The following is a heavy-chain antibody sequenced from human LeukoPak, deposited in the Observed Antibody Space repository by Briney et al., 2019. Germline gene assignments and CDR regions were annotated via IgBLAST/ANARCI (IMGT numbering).Heavy chain of an antibody. CDR3: ARVDQLLYKFDY. V-gene: IGHV1-2*02. CDR2: INPNSGGT. D-gene: IGHD2-2*02. J-gene: IGHJ4*02. Sequence: GASVKVSCEVSGYTFTSYYIHWVRPAPGQGLEWMGWINPNSGGTNYAEKQKFQGRVTMTRDTSITTVYMEPSRLKYDDTAVYYCARVDQLLYKFDYWGQGTLVTVSS. CDR1: GYTFTSYY.